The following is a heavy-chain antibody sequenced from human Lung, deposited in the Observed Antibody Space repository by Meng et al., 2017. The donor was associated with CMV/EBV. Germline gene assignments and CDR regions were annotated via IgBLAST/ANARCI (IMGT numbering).Heavy chain of an antibody. CDR1: GDTFTSYG. CDR3: ASTVEQYYYDRSGYLN. D-gene: IGHD3-22*01. J-gene: IGHJ4*02. V-gene: IGHV1-18*01. Sequence: ASVKVSCKASGDTFTSYGFTWVRQAPGQGLEWVGGISAYNDNTNYAQRLQGRVSMTTDTTTSTAYMELRSLRSDDTAVYYCASTVEQYYYDRSGYLNWGQGTLVTGSS. CDR2: ISAYNDNT.